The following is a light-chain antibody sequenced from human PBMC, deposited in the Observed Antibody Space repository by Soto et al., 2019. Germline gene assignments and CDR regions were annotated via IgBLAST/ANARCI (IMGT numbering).Light chain of an antibody. Sequence: QSALTQPASVSGSPGQSITISCTGTSSDVGGYNYVSWYQQHPGRAPRLIIFEVSHRPSGASNRFSGSKSGNTASLTISGLQPEDEADSYRSSFTTRRAYVFGLGTKVTV. CDR1: SSDVGGYNY. V-gene: IGLV2-14*03. CDR3: SSFTTRRAYV. J-gene: IGLJ1*01. CDR2: EVS.